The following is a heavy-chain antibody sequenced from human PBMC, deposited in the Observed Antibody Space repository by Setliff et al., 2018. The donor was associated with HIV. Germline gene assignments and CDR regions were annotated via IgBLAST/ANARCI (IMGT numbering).Heavy chain of an antibody. CDR3: AILSVYWFDP. V-gene: IGHV1-2*02. CDR1: GYTFTDYY. J-gene: IGHJ5*02. CDR2: INPNSGDI. Sequence: ASVKVSCKASGYTFTDYYMHWVRQAPGQGLQWMGWINPNSGDINYAQKFQGRVTMTRDTSISTAYMELSRLRSDDTALYYCAILSVYWFDPWGQGTPVTVSS. D-gene: IGHD1-20*01.